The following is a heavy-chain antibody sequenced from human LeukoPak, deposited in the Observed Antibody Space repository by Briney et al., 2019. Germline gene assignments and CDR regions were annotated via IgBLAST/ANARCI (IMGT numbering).Heavy chain of an antibody. CDR2: INPNSGGT. CDR1: GYTFTGYY. J-gene: IGHJ4*02. D-gene: IGHD3-9*01. CDR3: ARGAHYYDILAGYSHIDY. V-gene: IGHV1-2*02. Sequence: ASVKVPCKASGYTFTGYYMHWVRQAPGQGLEWMGWINPNSGGTNYAQKFRGRVTMTRDTSITTAYMELSRLRSDDTAVYYCARGAHYYDILAGYSHIDYWGQGTLVTVSS.